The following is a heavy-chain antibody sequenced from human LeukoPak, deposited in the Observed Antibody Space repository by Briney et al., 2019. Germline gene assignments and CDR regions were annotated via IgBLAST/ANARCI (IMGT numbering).Heavy chain of an antibody. CDR3: ARDQIQLWLGDY. CDR2: ISAYNGNT. D-gene: IGHD5-18*01. CDR1: GYTFTSYG. V-gene: IGHV1-18*04. J-gene: IGHJ4*02. Sequence: ASEKVSCKASGYTFTSYGISWVRQAPGQGLEWMGWISAYNGNTNYAQKLQGRVTMTTDTSTSTAYMELRSLRSDDTAVYYCARDQIQLWLGDYWGQGTLVTVSS.